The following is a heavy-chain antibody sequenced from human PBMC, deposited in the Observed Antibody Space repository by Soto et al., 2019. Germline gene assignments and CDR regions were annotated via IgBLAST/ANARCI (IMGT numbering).Heavy chain of an antibody. CDR1: GGTFSSYA. Sequence: QVQLVQSGAEVKKPGSSVKVSCKASGGTFSSYAISWVRQAPGQGLEWMGGIIPIFGTADYAQKFQGRVTITADESTSTAYMELSSLRAEDTAVYYCASHSSLRGYCFSTSCYGYYYGMDVWGQGTTVTVSS. CDR3: ASHSSLRGYCFSTSCYGYYYGMDV. V-gene: IGHV1-69*12. D-gene: IGHD2-2*01. CDR2: IIPIFGTA. J-gene: IGHJ6*02.